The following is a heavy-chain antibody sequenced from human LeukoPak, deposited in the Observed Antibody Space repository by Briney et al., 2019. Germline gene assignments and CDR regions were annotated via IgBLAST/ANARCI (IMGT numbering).Heavy chain of an antibody. D-gene: IGHD2-2*01. V-gene: IGHV4-34*01. CDR3: ARGKPRGYCSSTSCVYGMDV. Sequence: SETLSLTCAVYGGSFSGYYWSWIRQPPGKGLEWIGEINHSGSTNYNPSLKSRVTISVDTSKNQFSLKLSSVTAADTAVYYCARGKPRGYCSSTSCVYGMDVWGQGTTVTVSS. CDR1: GGSFSGYY. J-gene: IGHJ6*02. CDR2: INHSGST.